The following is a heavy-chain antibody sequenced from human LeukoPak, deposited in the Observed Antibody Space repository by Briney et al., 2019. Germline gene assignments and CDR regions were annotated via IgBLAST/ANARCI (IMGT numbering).Heavy chain of an antibody. J-gene: IGHJ4*02. CDR2: IKEDGSEK. CDR3: ARAGDDYGDPAHEY. Sequence: GGSLRLSCAASGFTFGSSWMTWVRQAPGKGLEWVANIKEDGSEKYYVDSVKGRFTISRDNAKNSLYLQMNSLRAEDTAVYYCARAGDDYGDPAHEYWGQGTLVTVSS. D-gene: IGHD4-17*01. CDR1: GFTFGSSW. V-gene: IGHV3-7*01.